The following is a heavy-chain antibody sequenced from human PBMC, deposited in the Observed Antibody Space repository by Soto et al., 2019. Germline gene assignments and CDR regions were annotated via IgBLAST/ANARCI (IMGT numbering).Heavy chain of an antibody. CDR2: ISGSGGGT. V-gene: IGHV3-23*01. CDR1: GFTFSTDA. CDR3: AKRWLAEY. D-gene: IGHD6-19*01. J-gene: IGHJ4*02. Sequence: EVQLLESGGGLVQPGGSLRLSCAASGFTFSTDAMSWVRQAPGKGLEWVSVISGSGGGTYYADSVKGRFTISRDNSKNPLYLQMNSLRADDTAVYYCAKRWLAEYWGQGTLVTVSS.